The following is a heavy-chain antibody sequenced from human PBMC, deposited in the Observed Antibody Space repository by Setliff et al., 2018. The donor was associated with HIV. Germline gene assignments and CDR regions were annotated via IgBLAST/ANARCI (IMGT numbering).Heavy chain of an antibody. CDR3: AREGCGDGTCYAPDL. CDR1: TSSSYF. CDR2: ISNSVSTV. Sequence: TSSSYFWGWVRQPPGKGLEWVSYISNSVSTVYYADSVKGRFTISRDNAKNSMYLQMSSLRVEDTAVYYCAREGCGDGTCYAPDLWGQGTLVTVSS. V-gene: IGHV3-48*03. D-gene: IGHD2-15*01. J-gene: IGHJ4*02.